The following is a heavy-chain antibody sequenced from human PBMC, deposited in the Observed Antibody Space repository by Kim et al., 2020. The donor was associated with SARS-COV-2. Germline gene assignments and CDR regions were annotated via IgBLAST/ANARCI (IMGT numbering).Heavy chain of an antibody. V-gene: IGHV3-48*02. J-gene: IGHJ4*03. CDR1: GFTFSSYG. CDR3: ASCGFRGSDVYCWGDCY. D-gene: IGHD2-21*02. Sequence: GGSLRLSCGASGFTFSSYGMNWVRQAPGKGLEWIAFISPSNNNKYYVDSVKGRFTISRDSAKNSLYLQMNSLRDEDTAVYYCASCGFRGSDVYCWGDCY. CDR2: ISPSNNNK.